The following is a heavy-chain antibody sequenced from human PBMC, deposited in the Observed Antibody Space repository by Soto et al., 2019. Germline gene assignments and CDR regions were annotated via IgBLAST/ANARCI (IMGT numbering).Heavy chain of an antibody. V-gene: IGHV3-23*01. D-gene: IGHD2-21*02. Sequence: EVQLLESGGGLVQPGETLRLACAASGFIFSDYGMSWVRQAPGKGLEWVSAISGSGGDTYYADSVKGRFTISKDNSKNPLFLQISSLRAEDTAVYYCAKRGDKVYYFDYWGQGTLVTVSS. CDR2: ISGSGGDT. CDR3: AKRGDKVYYFDY. CDR1: GFIFSDYG. J-gene: IGHJ4*02.